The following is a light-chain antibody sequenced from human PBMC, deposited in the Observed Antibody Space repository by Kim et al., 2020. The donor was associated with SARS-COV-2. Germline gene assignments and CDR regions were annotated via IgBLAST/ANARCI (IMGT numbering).Light chain of an antibody. Sequence: GQSITISCTGTNSDIGTYNLVSWYQQHPGKAPKLTIYEVTKRPSGVSNRFSGSKSGNTASLTISGLQAEDEADYYCSSYTSSSTLVFGGGTQLTVL. V-gene: IGLV2-14*02. J-gene: IGLJ3*02. CDR3: SSYTSSSTLV. CDR1: NSDIGTYNL. CDR2: EVT.